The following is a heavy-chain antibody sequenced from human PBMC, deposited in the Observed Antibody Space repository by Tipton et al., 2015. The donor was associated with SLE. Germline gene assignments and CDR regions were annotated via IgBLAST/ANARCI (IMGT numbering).Heavy chain of an antibody. V-gene: IGHV4-39*07. D-gene: IGHD4-17*01. Sequence: TLSLTCTVSGGSISSSSYYWGWFRQPPGKGLEWIGSIYYSGSTYYNPSLKSRVTISVDTSKNQFSLKLSSVTAADTAVYYCARHESGTDYGDYLDYWGQGTLVTVSS. CDR2: IYYSGST. CDR1: GGSISSSSYY. J-gene: IGHJ4*02. CDR3: ARHESGTDYGDYLDY.